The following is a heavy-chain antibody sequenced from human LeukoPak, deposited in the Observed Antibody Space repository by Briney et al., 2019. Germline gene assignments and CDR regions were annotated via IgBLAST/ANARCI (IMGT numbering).Heavy chain of an antibody. D-gene: IGHD3-16*01. CDR3: ARRLRDGMDV. V-gene: IGHV4-59*08. J-gene: IGHJ6*02. CDR2: IYYSGST. CDR1: GGSISNYY. Sequence: SETLSLTCTVSGGSISNYYWTWIRQPPGKGLEWIGYIYYSGSTNYNPSLKSRVTISVDTSKNQFSLKLSSVTAADTAVYYCARRLRDGMDVWGQGTTVTVPS.